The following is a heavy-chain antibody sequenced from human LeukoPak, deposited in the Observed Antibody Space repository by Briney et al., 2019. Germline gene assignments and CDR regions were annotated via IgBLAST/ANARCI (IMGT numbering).Heavy chain of an antibody. Sequence: GGSLRLSCAASGFNFSAYAMHWVRQAPGKGLDYVSVVTNNGDTTYYANSVKGRFTISRDNSKSTLFLQMDSLRGEDMGVYYCARGHPYNYGSNYMDVWGSGTTVTVS. D-gene: IGHD3-10*01. J-gene: IGHJ6*03. CDR1: GFNFSAYA. V-gene: IGHV3-64*01. CDR3: ARGHPYNYGSNYMDV. CDR2: VTNNGDTT.